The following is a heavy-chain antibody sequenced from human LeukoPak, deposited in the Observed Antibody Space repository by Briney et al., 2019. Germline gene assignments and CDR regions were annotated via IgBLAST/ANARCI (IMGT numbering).Heavy chain of an antibody. Sequence: GGTLRHSCAASGFAFSSYGKHWVRQAPGKGLEWVAVIWYDGSNKYYADSVKGRFTISRDNSKNTLYLQMNSLRAEDTAVYYCARVVGSGFGYFDYWGQGTLVTVSS. CDR1: GFAFSSYG. CDR2: IWYDGSNK. D-gene: IGHD6-19*01. J-gene: IGHJ4*02. V-gene: IGHV3-33*08. CDR3: ARVVGSGFGYFDY.